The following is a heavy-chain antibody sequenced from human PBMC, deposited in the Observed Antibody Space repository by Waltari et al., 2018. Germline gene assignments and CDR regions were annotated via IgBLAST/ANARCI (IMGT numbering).Heavy chain of an antibody. V-gene: IGHV4-39*07. Sequence: QLQLQESGPGLVKPSETLSLTCTVSGGSISSSSYYWGWIRHAPGKGLEWIGSIYYSGSTYYNPSLKMRVTISVDTSKNQFSLKLSSVTAADTAVYYCARSGVGSHSKYYYYGMDVWGQGTTVTVSS. CDR3: ARSGVGSHSKYYYYGMDV. CDR1: GGSISSSSYY. J-gene: IGHJ6*02. CDR2: IYYSGST. D-gene: IGHD4-4*01.